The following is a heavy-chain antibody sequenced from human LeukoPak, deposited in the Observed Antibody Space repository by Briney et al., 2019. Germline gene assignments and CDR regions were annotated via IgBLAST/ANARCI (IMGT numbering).Heavy chain of an antibody. CDR3: AKDGIRGVIMEYYFDY. CDR1: GFTFSSYG. D-gene: IGHD3-10*01. J-gene: IGHJ4*02. V-gene: IGHV3-30*18. Sequence: PGGSLRLSCAASGFTFSSYGMHWVRQAPGKGLEWVAVISYDGSNKYYADSVKGRFTISRDNSKNTLYLQMNSLRAEDTAVYYCAKDGIRGVIMEYYFDYWGQGTLVTVSS. CDR2: ISYDGSNK.